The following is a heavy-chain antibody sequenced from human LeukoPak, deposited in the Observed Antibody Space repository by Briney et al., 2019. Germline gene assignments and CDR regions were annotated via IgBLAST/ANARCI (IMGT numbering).Heavy chain of an antibody. CDR3: AREGRAYRYSSSWYPTPSWFDP. V-gene: IGHV3-21*06. D-gene: IGHD6-13*01. CDR2: INSRSNDI. Sequence: GGSLRLSCVAPGFSFSDYSMNWVRQAPGKGLEWVSSINSRSNDIYYADSVKGRFTISRDNAKNSLYLQMNSLRAEDTAVYYCAREGRAYRYSSSWYPTPSWFDPWGQGTLVTVSS. CDR1: GFSFSDYS. J-gene: IGHJ5*02.